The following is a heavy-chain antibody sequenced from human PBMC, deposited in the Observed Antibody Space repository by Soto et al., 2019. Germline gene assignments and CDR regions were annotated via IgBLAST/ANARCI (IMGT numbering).Heavy chain of an antibody. CDR3: ALGDSFFDY. V-gene: IGHV4-59*01. Sequence: SETLSLTCTVSGGSISSYSWSWIRQPPGKGLEWIGYMYYSGSTNYNPSLQSRITISVDTSKNQFSLKLTSVTAADTAVYYRALGDSFFDYWGQGTLVTVSS. J-gene: IGHJ4*02. D-gene: IGHD2-21*02. CDR2: MYYSGST. CDR1: GGSISSYS.